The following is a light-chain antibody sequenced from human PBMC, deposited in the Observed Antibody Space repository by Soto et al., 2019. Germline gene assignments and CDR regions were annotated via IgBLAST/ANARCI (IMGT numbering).Light chain of an antibody. V-gene: IGLV4-60*03. CDR3: VSWVSNPPVV. CDR2: LEGSGSY. Sequence: QLVLTQSSSASASLGSSVKLTCTLSSGHSSYIIAWHQQQPGKAPRYLMKLEGSGSYNKGSGVPDRFSGSSSGADRYLTISDLQSEDEADYYCVSWVSNPPVVFGGGTKVTVL. CDR1: SGHSSYI. J-gene: IGLJ2*01.